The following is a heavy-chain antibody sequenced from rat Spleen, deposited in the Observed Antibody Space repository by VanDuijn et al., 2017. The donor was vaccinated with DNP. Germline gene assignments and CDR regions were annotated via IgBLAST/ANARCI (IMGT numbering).Heavy chain of an antibody. V-gene: IGHV5-7*01. J-gene: IGHJ4*01. CDR1: GFTFSDYN. D-gene: IGHD1-6*01. Sequence: EVQLVESGGGLVQPGRSLKLSCAASGFTFSDYNMAWVRQAPKKGLEWVATISYDGSSTYYRDSVKGRFTISRDNAKSTLYLQMDSLRSEDTATYYCARHLEYYGYAMDAWGQGTLVTVSS. CDR3: ARHLEYYGYAMDA. CDR2: ISYDGSST.